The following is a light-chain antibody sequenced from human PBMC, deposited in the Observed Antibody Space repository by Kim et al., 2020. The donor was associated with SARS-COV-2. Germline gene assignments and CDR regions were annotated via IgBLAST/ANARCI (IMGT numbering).Light chain of an antibody. CDR2: KDS. J-gene: IGLJ3*02. Sequence: SYELTQPPSVSVSPGQTARITCSGDALPKQYAYWYQQKPGQAPVLVIYKDSERPSGIPERFSGSSSGTTVTLTISGVQAEDEADYYCQSADSSGTPYWVF. V-gene: IGLV3-25*03. CDR3: QSADSSGTPYWV. CDR1: ALPKQY.